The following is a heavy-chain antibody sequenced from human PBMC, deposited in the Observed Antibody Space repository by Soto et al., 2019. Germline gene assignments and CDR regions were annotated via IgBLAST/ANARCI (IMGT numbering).Heavy chain of an antibody. CDR1: GFTFSSYG. J-gene: IGHJ4*02. CDR2: ISHDGSDK. D-gene: IGHD5-12*01. CDR3: AKGSGYDFDY. V-gene: IGHV3-30*18. Sequence: QVQLVESGGGVVQPGRSLRLSCEASGFTFSSYGMHWVRQAPGKGLEWVACISHDGSDKSYSDSVRSRFTITRDNSKNTLYLEMNSLRAEDTAVYYCAKGSGYDFDYWGQGTLVIVSS.